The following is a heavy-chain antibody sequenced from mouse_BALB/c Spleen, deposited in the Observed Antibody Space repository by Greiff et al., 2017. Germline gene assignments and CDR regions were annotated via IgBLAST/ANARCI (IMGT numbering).Heavy chain of an antibody. CDR1: GFSLPSSG. CDR3: ARGDYGSWFAY. D-gene: IGHD1-2*01. CDR2: LWAGGST. V-gene: IGHV2-9*02. Sequence: QVQLKESGPGLVAPSQSLSITCTVSGFSLPSSGVHWVRQPPGKGLEWLGVLWAGGSTNYNSALMSRLSISKDNSKSQVFLKMNSLQTDDTAMYYSARGDYGSWFAYWCQGTLVTVSA. J-gene: IGHJ3*01.